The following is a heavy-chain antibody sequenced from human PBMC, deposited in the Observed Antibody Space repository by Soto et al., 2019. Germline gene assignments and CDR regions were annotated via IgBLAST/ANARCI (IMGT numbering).Heavy chain of an antibody. J-gene: IGHJ5*02. V-gene: IGHV4-31*11. CDR2: TYHSGNP. Sequence: SETLSLTCGVSGDTISTGGYSWAWIRQPPGKALEWIGHTYHSGNPYYNPSPKSRVTISVDTSKNQFSLKLSSVTAADTAVYYCARSVFPWGQGTLVTVSS. CDR3: ARSVFP. CDR1: GDTISTGGYS.